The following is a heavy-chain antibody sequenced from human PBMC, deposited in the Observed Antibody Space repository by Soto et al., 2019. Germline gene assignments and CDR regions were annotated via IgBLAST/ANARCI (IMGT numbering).Heavy chain of an antibody. CDR3: ARDMPYGAGSLAGCDY. Sequence: SETLSLTCSVSGVSITGSYSSWIRQPPGKTLEWIGYVYHSGTTTYNPSLKSRVSISVDTSKNQFSLRLTSVIAADTAVYYCARDMPYGAGSLAGCDYWGQGIMVTVYS. D-gene: IGHD1-26*01. CDR2: VYHSGTT. V-gene: IGHV4-59*01. CDR1: GVSITGSY. J-gene: IGHJ4*02.